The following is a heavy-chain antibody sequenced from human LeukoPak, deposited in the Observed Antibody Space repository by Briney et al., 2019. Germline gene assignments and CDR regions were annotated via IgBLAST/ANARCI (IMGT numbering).Heavy chain of an antibody. Sequence: GASVKVSCKASGYTFTGYYMHWVRQAPGQGLEWMGWINPNSGGTNYAQKFQGGVTMTRDTSISTAYMELSRLRSDDTAVYYCARVRYRLAETYIDYWGQGTLVTVSS. CDR1: GYTFTGYY. V-gene: IGHV1-2*02. D-gene: IGHD3-16*01. CDR2: INPNSGGT. J-gene: IGHJ4*02. CDR3: ARVRYRLAETYIDY.